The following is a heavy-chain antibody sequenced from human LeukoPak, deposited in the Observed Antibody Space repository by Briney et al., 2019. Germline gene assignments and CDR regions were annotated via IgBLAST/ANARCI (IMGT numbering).Heavy chain of an antibody. CDR2: IRYDGSNK. J-gene: IGHJ4*02. CDR1: GFTFSSYG. CDR3: AKGWRPYYDFWSGYYG. Sequence: GGSLRLSCAAAGFTFSSYGMHWVRQAPGKGLEWVAFIRYDGSNKYYADSVKGRFTISRDNSKNTLYLQMNSLRAEDTAVYYCAKGWRPYYDFWSGYYGWGQGTLVTVSS. D-gene: IGHD3-3*01. V-gene: IGHV3-30*02.